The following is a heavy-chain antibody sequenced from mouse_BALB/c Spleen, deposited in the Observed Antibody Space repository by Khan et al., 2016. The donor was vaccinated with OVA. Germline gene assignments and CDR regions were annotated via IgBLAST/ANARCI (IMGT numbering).Heavy chain of an antibody. V-gene: IGHV1S135*01. CDR3: ALIYYYGTGFDY. J-gene: IGHJ2*01. D-gene: IGHD1-1*01. CDR1: GYSFTDYN. CDR2: IDPYNGGT. Sequence: VQLQQSGPELVKPGASVKVSCKASGYSFTDYNMFWVKQSHGKSLEWIGYIDPYNGGTGYNPKFMGKATLTVDKSSSTAFMHLNSLTSDDSAVYYCALIYYYGTGFDYWGQGTTLTVSS.